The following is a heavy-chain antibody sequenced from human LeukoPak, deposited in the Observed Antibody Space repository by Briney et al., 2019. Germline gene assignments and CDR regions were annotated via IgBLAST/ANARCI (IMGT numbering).Heavy chain of an antibody. CDR3: AGVTVRGVLYYFDY. J-gene: IGHJ4*02. D-gene: IGHD3-10*01. Sequence: SETLSLTCAVYGGSFSGYYWSWIRQPPGKGLEWIGEINHSGSTNYNPSLKSRDTISVDTSKNQFSLKLSSVTAADTAVYYCAGVTVRGVLYYFDYWGQGTLVTVSS. CDR2: INHSGST. V-gene: IGHV4-34*01. CDR1: GGSFSGYY.